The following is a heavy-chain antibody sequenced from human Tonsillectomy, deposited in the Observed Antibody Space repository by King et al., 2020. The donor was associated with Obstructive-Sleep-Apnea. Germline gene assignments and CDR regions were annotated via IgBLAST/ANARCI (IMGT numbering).Heavy chain of an antibody. Sequence: VQLQESGPGLVKPSETLSLTCTVSGDSVSSGNHYWTWIRQPPGKGLEWVGYIYFTGSTSYNPSIKSRATISIDTSKNQFSLKLSSVTAADTATYYCATQGATYYYHGMDVWGQGTTVTISS. CDR3: ATQGATYYYHGMDV. CDR2: IYFTGST. CDR1: GDSVSSGNHY. J-gene: IGHJ6*02. V-gene: IGHV4-61*01.